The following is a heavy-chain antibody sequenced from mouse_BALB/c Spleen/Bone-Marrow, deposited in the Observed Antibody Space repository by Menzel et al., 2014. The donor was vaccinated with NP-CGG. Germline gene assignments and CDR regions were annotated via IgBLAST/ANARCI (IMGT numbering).Heavy chain of an antibody. CDR1: GFNIKDTY. CDR3: AFYYYGSSLFAY. Sequence: EVQRVESGAELVKPGASVKLSCTASGFNIKDTYMHWGKQRPEQGLEWIGRIDPANGNTKYDPKFQGKATITADTSSNTAYLQLSSLTSEDTAVYYCAFYYYGSSLFAYWGQGTLVTVSA. CDR2: IDPANGNT. J-gene: IGHJ3*01. V-gene: IGHV14-3*02. D-gene: IGHD1-1*01.